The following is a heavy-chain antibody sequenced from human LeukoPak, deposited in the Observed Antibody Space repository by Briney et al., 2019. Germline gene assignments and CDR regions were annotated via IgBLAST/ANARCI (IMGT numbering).Heavy chain of an antibody. D-gene: IGHD3-3*01. V-gene: IGHV5-51*01. Sequence: GESLKISCQFSGYTLANYWIGWVRQLPGKGLEWMGVIYPDDSDTRYSPSFQGQVTISVDKSIATAYVQWGSLKAPDSAMYYCARGDFWSVSNRYFDHWGQGTQVTVSS. CDR3: ARGDFWSVSNRYFDH. J-gene: IGHJ4*02. CDR1: GYTLANYW. CDR2: IYPDDSDT.